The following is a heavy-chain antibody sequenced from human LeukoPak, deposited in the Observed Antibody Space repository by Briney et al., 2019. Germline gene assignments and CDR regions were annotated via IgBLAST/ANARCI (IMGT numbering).Heavy chain of an antibody. CDR2: IYTSGST. Sequence: SETLSPTCTVSGGSISSGSYYWSWIRQPAGKGLEWIGRIYTSGSTNYNPSLKSRVTISVDTSKNQFSLKLSSVTAADTAVYYCARDGYDILTGYLNYYYYYMDVWGKGTTVTVSS. J-gene: IGHJ6*03. D-gene: IGHD3-9*01. V-gene: IGHV4-61*02. CDR1: GGSISSGSYY. CDR3: ARDGYDILTGYLNYYYYYMDV.